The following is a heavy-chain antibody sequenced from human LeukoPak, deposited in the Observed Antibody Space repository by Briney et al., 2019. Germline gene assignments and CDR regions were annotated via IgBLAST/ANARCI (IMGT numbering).Heavy chain of an antibody. CDR1: GFTFSSYW. V-gene: IGHV3-7*01. CDR2: INQYGSEK. J-gene: IGHJ4*02. D-gene: IGHD3-3*01. Sequence: GGSLRLSCAASGFTFSSYWMGWVRQAPGKGLEWVANINQYGSEKYYVDSVKGRFTISRDNAKNSLYLQMNSLRAEDTAVYYCASPTVFGVVLYYWGQGTLVTVSS. CDR3: ASPTVFGVVLYY.